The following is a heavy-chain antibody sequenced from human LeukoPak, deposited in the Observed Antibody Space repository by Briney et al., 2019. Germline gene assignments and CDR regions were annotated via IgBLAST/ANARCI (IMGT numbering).Heavy chain of an antibody. CDR3: ASEDRQLALTY. V-gene: IGHV3-11*01. J-gene: IGHJ4*02. CDR1: GFTFSDYY. Sequence: GGSLRLSCAASGFTFSDYYMSWIRQAPGKGLEWVSYISSSGSTIYYADSVKGRFTISRDNAKNSLYLQMNSLRAEDTAVYYCASEDRQLALTYWGQGTLVTVSS. CDR2: ISSSGSTI. D-gene: IGHD6-13*01.